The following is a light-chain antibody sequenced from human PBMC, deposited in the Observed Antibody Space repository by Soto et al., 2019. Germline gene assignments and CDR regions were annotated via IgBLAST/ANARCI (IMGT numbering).Light chain of an antibody. Sequence: DIQMTQSPSTLCGSVGHRVTITCGASQTISSWLAWYQQKPGKAPKLLIYKAYTLKSGVPSRFSGSGSGTEFTITISSLQPADFATYYCQHYNSYSEAVGPVTKVEI. J-gene: IGKJ4*01. CDR2: KAY. V-gene: IGKV1-5*03. CDR3: QHYNSYSEA. CDR1: QTISSW.